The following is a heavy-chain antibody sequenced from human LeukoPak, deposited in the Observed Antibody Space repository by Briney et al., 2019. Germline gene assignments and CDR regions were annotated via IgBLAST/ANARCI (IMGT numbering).Heavy chain of an antibody. D-gene: IGHD3-3*02. CDR2: INHSGST. Sequence: SETLSLTCAVYGGSFSGYYWSWIRQPPGKGLEWIGEINHSGSTNYNPSLKSRVTISVDTSKNQFSLKLSSVTAADTAVYYCARGALGYGMDVWGQGPTVTVSS. J-gene: IGHJ6*02. V-gene: IGHV4-34*01. CDR3: ARGALGYGMDV. CDR1: GGSFSGYY.